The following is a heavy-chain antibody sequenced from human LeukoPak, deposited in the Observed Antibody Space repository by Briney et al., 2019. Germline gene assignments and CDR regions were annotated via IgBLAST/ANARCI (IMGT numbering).Heavy chain of an antibody. V-gene: IGHV3-48*03. CDR2: ISSSGSTI. D-gene: IGHD6-19*01. CDR3: ARWENEVAGYYYYYGMDV. Sequence: QPGGSLRLSCAASGFTFSSYEMNWVRQAPGKGLEWVSYISSSGSTIYYADSVKGRFTISRDSAKNSLYLQMNSLRAEDTAVYYCARWENEVAGYYYYYGMDVWGKGTTVTVSS. CDR1: GFTFSSYE. J-gene: IGHJ6*04.